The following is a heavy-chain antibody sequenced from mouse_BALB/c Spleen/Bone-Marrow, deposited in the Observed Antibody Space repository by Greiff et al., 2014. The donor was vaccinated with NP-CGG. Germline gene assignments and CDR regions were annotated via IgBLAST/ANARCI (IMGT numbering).Heavy chain of an antibody. CDR2: ISDGGSYT. Sequence: EVKLLESGGGLVKPGGSVKLSCAASGFTFSDYYMCWISQTPEKRLEWVGTISDGGSYTYYPDSVKGQFTITRDNAKNNLYLQMSSLKSEDAAIYYCVRARERCSAMDYWGQGTSVTVSS. J-gene: IGHJ4*01. CDR3: VRARERCSAMDY. V-gene: IGHV5-4*02. D-gene: IGHD1-1*01. CDR1: GFTFSDYY.